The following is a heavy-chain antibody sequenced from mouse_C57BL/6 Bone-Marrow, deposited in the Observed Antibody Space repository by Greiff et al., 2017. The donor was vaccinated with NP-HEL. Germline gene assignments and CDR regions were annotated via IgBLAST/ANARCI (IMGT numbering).Heavy chain of an antibody. J-gene: IGHJ1*03. CDR3: ARGGGNYSRYFDV. Sequence: QVQLQQPGAELVKPGASVKLSCKASGYTFTSYWMQWVKQRPGQGLEWIGEIDPSDSYTNYNQKFKGKATLTVDTSSSTAYMQLSSLTSEDSAVYYCARGGGNYSRYFDVWGTGTTVTVSS. D-gene: IGHD2-1*01. CDR1: GYTFTSYW. CDR2: IDPSDSYT. V-gene: IGHV1-50*01.